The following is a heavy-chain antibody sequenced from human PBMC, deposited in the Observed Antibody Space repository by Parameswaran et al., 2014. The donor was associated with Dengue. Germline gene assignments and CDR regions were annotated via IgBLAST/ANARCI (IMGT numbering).Heavy chain of an antibody. CDR3: ARHVPSAGLDY. CDR2: IYYSGST. Sequence: WIRQPPGKGLEWIGSIYYSGSTYYNPSLKSRLTISVDTSKNQFSLKLSSVTAADTAVYYCARHVPSAGLDYWGQGTLVTVSS. D-gene: IGHD6-19*01. V-gene: IGHV4-39*01. J-gene: IGHJ4*02.